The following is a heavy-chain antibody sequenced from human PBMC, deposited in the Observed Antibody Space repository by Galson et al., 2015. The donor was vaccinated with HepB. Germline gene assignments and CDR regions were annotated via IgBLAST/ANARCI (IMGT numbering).Heavy chain of an antibody. CDR3: TTVTARYDILTASSDY. V-gene: IGHV3-15*01. CDR1: GFTFSNAW. Sequence: SLRLSCAASGFTFSNAWMSWVRQAPGKGLEWVGRIKSKTDGGTTDYAAPVKGRFTISRDDSKNTLYLQMNSLKTEDTAVYYCTTVTARYDILTASSDYWGQGTLVTVSS. J-gene: IGHJ4*02. CDR2: IKSKTDGGTT. D-gene: IGHD3-9*01.